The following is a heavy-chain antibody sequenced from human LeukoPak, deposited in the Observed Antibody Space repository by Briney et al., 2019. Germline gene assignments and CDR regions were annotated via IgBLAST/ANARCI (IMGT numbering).Heavy chain of an antibody. CDR1: GGSISSGSYY. J-gene: IGHJ6*02. D-gene: IGHD5-18*01. V-gene: IGHV4-39*01. CDR2: IYYSGST. Sequence: SETLSLTCTVSGGSISSGSYYWGWIRQPPGKGLEWIGSIYYSGSTYYNPSLKSRVTISVDTSKNQFSLKLSSVTAADTAVYYCARLLVDTAMVPYYYYGMDVWGQGTTVTVSS. CDR3: ARLLVDTAMVPYYYYGMDV.